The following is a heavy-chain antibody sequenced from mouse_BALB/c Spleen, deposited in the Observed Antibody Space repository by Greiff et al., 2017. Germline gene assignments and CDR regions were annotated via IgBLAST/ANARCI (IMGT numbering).Heavy chain of an antibody. CDR1: GFTFSSYG. CDR3: ARHPFIMSKGWYFDV. V-gene: IGHV5-6*02. D-gene: IGHD1-1*01. J-gene: IGHJ1*01. Sequence: DVKLVESGGDLVKPGGSLKLSCAASGFTFSSYGMSWVRQTPDKRLEWVATISSGGSYTYYPDSVKGRFTISRDNAKNTLYLQMSSLKSEDTAMYYCARHPFIMSKGWYFDVWGAGTTVTVSS. CDR2: ISSGGSYT.